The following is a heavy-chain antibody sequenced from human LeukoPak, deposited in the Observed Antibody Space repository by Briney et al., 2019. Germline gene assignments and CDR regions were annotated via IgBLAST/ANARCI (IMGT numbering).Heavy chain of an antibody. CDR1: GFTFSSYW. V-gene: IGHV3-7*01. CDR3: AGDQRSITMSYYYMDV. J-gene: IGHJ6*03. CDR2: IKQDGSEQ. Sequence: GGSLRLSCAASGFTFSSYWMSWVRQAPGKGLEWVANIKQDGSEQYYVDSVKGRFTISRDNAKNSLYLQMNSLRAEDTAVYYCAGDQRSITMSYYYMDVWGKGTTVTVSS. D-gene: IGHD3-22*01.